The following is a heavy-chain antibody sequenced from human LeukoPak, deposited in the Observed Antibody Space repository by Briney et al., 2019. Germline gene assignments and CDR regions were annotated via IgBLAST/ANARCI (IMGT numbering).Heavy chain of an antibody. V-gene: IGHV1-8*02. Sequence: ASVKVSCKASGYTFTGYYMHWVRQAPGQGLEWMGRMNPNSGNTGYAQKFQGRVTMTRNTSISTAYMELSSLRSEDTAVYYCAREGYCSSTSCSRQDYYYYGMDVWGQGTTVTVSS. CDR2: MNPNSGNT. D-gene: IGHD2-2*01. CDR3: AREGYCSSTSCSRQDYYYYGMDV. J-gene: IGHJ6*02. CDR1: GYTFTGYY.